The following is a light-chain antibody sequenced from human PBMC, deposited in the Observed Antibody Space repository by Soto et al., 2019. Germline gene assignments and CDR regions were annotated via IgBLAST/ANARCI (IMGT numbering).Light chain of an antibody. CDR2: RDD. J-gene: IGLJ3*02. V-gene: IGLV1-47*01. CDR1: SSNIGPNF. Sequence: QPVLTQPPSASGTPGQRVTISCSGSSSNIGPNFVYWYQQLPGTAPKLLIYRDDQRPSGAPGRFSGSKSDTSASLAISGLRSEDEAHYYCAAWDDSLRGWVFGGGTKVTVL. CDR3: AAWDDSLRGWV.